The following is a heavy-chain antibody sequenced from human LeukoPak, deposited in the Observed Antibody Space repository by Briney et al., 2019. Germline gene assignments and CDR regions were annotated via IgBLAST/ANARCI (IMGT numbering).Heavy chain of an antibody. CDR1: GGTFSSYA. CDR2: IIPIFGTA. V-gene: IGHV1-69*06. D-gene: IGHD2-8*01. J-gene: IGHJ4*02. Sequence: SVKVSCKASGGTFSSYAISWVRQAPGQGLGWMGGIIPIFGTANYAQKFQGRVTITADKSTSTAYMELSSLRSEDTAVYYCARDLEYCTNGVCYYHFDYWGQGTLVTVSS. CDR3: ARDLEYCTNGVCYYHFDY.